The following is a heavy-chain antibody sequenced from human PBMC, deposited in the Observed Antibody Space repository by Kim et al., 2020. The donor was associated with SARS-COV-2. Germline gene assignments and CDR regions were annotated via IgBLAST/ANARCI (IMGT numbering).Heavy chain of an antibody. V-gene: IGHV4-31*02. CDR3: ARGIDSSGYYLDY. D-gene: IGHD3-22*01. J-gene: IGHJ4*02. Sequence: YNPSLKSRVTISVDTSKNQFSLKLSSVTAADTAVYYCARGIDSSGYYLDYWGQGTLVTVSS.